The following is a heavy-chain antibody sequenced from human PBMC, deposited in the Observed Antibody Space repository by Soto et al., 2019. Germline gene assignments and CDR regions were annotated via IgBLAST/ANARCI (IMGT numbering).Heavy chain of an antibody. Sequence: ASVKVSCKASGGTFSSYTISWVRQAPGQGLEWMGRIIPILGIANYAQKFQGRVTITADKSTSTAYMELSSLRSEDTAVYYCARDGILSSSSPAFDIWGQGTMVTVS. CDR1: GGTFSSYT. J-gene: IGHJ3*02. CDR3: ARDGILSSSSPAFDI. V-gene: IGHV1-69*04. D-gene: IGHD6-6*01. CDR2: IIPILGIA.